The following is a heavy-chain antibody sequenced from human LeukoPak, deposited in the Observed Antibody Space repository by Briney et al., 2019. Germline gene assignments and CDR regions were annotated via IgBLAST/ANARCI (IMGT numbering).Heavy chain of an antibody. CDR2: INPHNGGT. CDR1: GYTFTDYY. D-gene: IGHD1-26*01. CDR3: ASNLESGTGWFDP. J-gene: IGHJ5*02. V-gene: IGHV1-2*02. Sequence: ASVKVSCKASGYTFTDYYMHRVRQAPGLGLEWMGWINPHNGGTNYAQNFQGRVTLTRDTSISTAYMDLSRLTFDDTALYYCASNLESGTGWFDPWGQGTLVTVSS.